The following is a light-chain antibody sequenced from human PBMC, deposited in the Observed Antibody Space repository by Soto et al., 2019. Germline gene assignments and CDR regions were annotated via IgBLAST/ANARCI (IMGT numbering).Light chain of an antibody. Sequence: EIVMTQSPATLSVSPGERVTLSCRASQSVSSNLAWYQQKPGQAPRLLIYGASTRATSFPARFSGSGSGTDFTLTISSLQSEDFAVYYCQQYNNWPWTFGQGTKVDIK. CDR2: GAS. V-gene: IGKV3-15*01. J-gene: IGKJ1*01. CDR1: QSVSSN. CDR3: QQYNNWPWT.